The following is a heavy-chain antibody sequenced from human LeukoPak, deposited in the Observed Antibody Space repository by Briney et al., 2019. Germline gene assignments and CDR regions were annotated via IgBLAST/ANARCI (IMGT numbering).Heavy chain of an antibody. Sequence: GGSLRLSCAASGFNFNRYAMSWVRQAPGKGLEWVSGIIDNGDTTYHANSVKGRSTISRDNSKNTLYLQMHSLRAEDTAVYYCAKLGGQEIYNYYVGVWGKGTTVAVS. D-gene: IGHD3-16*01. CDR2: IIDNGDTT. V-gene: IGHV3-23*01. CDR3: AKLGGQEIYNYYVGV. J-gene: IGHJ6*03. CDR1: GFNFNRYA.